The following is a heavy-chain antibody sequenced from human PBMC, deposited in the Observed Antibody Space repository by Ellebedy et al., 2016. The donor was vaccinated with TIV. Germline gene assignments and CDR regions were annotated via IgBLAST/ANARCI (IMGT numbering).Heavy chain of an antibody. J-gene: IGHJ3*01. CDR2: IKWNSGSI. D-gene: IGHD3-16*01. CDR1: GFTFDDFA. Sequence: GGSLRLSXVGSGFTFDDFAMHWVRQAPRKGLEWVSGIKWNSGSIGYADSVKGRFTISRDNAKNSLYLQMNNLTVDDTALYFCTKGLSWPMGDASDVWGQGTMVTVSS. CDR3: TKGLSWPMGDASDV. V-gene: IGHV3-9*01.